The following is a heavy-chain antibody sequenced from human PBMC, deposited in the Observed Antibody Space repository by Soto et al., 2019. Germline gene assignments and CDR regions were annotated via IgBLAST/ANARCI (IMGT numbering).Heavy chain of an antibody. Sequence: QVQLVESGGGVVQPGRSLRLSCVASGFTFSSYGIHWVRQAPGKGLEWVAVIRYDGSNKYYADSVKGRFSISRDNSKNTVHLQMNSLTAEDTAEYHCARDWNGMDVWGQGTTVTVSS. CDR2: IRYDGSNK. CDR3: ARDWNGMDV. D-gene: IGHD3-3*01. CDR1: GFTFSSYG. V-gene: IGHV3-33*01. J-gene: IGHJ6*02.